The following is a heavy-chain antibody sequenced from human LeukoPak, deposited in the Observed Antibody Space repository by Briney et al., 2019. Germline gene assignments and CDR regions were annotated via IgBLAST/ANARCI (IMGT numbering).Heavy chain of an antibody. CDR2: IIPILGIA. Sequence: SVKVSCKASGGTFSSYAISWVRQAPGQGLEWMGRIIPILGIANYAQKFQGRVTITADKSTSTAYMELSSLRSEDTAVYYCASGGNNWSYYYYWGQGTLVTVSS. V-gene: IGHV1-69*04. CDR1: GGTFSSYA. D-gene: IGHD1-20*01. CDR3: ASGGNNWSYYYY. J-gene: IGHJ4*02.